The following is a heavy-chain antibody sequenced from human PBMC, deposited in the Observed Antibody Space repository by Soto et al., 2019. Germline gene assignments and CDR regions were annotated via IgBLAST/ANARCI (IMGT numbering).Heavy chain of an antibody. CDR2: ISGSGGST. CDR3: ATPGDSSSWSYYYYGMDV. J-gene: IGHJ6*02. D-gene: IGHD6-13*01. V-gene: IGHV3-23*01. Sequence: GGSLRLSCAASGFTFSSYAMSWVRQAPGKGLEWVSAISGSGGSTYYADSVKGRFTISRDNSKNTLYLQMNSLRAEDTAVYYCATPGDSSSWSYYYYGMDVWGQGTTVTVSS. CDR1: GFTFSSYA.